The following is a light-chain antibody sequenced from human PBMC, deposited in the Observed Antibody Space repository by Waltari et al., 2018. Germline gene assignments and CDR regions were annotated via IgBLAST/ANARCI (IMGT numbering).Light chain of an antibody. J-gene: IGLJ2*01. CDR1: RSDIGGYNY. Sequence: QSALTQPRSVSGSPGQAVTPPCTGTRSDIGGYNYVSWYQQHPGKVPKLIIFDVTKRPSGVPDRFSGSKAGNTASLTISGLQAGDEAVYFCCSYAGKYTSVFGAGTKVTVL. V-gene: IGLV2-11*01. CDR3: CSYAGKYTSV. CDR2: DVT.